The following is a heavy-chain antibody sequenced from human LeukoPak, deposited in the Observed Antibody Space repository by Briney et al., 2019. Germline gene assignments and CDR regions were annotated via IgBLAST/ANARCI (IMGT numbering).Heavy chain of an antibody. J-gene: IGHJ4*02. CDR1: GFTFSSYA. D-gene: IGHD4-17*01. CDR3: AKAHPLRPHFDY. CDR2: ISGSGGST. V-gene: IGHV3-23*01. Sequence: GGSLRLPCAASGFTFSSYAMSWVRQAPGKGLEWVSAISGSGGSTYYADSVKGRFTISRDNSKNTLYLQMNSLRAEDTAVYYSAKAHPLRPHFDYWGQGTLVTVSS.